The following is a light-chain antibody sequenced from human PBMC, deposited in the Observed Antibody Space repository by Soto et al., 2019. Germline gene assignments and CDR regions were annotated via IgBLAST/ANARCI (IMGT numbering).Light chain of an antibody. CDR2: GAS. Sequence: EIVMTQSPDTLSVSFGERATLSCRASQSVSSNLAWYQKKPGQAPRLLIYGASTRATGTPARFSGSGSGTEFTLTISSLQSEDFAVYYCQQYNDWLTFGGGTKVDIK. V-gene: IGKV3-15*01. CDR3: QQYNDWLT. CDR1: QSVSSN. J-gene: IGKJ4*01.